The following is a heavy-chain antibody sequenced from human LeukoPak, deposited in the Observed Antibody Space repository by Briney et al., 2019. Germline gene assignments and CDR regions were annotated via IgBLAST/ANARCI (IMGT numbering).Heavy chain of an antibody. D-gene: IGHD1-1*01. CDR2: IYYSGST. Sequence: PSETLSLTCTVSGGSISSSSYYWGWIRQPPGKGLEWIGSIYYSGSTYYNPSPKSRVTISVDTSKNQFSLKLSSVTAADTAVYYCARETADLGRSLDYWGQGTLVTVSS. CDR3: ARETADLGRSLDY. V-gene: IGHV4-39*07. CDR1: GGSISSSSYY. J-gene: IGHJ4*02.